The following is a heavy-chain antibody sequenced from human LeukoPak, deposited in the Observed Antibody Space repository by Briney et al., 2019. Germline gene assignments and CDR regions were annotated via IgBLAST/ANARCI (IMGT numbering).Heavy chain of an antibody. J-gene: IGHJ4*02. Sequence: GGSLRLSCAASGFTFSSYAMSWVRQAPGKGLEWVSAIRGSGGSTYYADSVKGRFTTSRDNSKNTLYLQMNSLRAEDTAVYYCAKAYYYDSSGYSDTIFDYWGQGTLVTVSS. V-gene: IGHV3-23*01. CDR1: GFTFSSYA. CDR3: AKAYYYDSSGYSDTIFDY. CDR2: IRGSGGST. D-gene: IGHD3-22*01.